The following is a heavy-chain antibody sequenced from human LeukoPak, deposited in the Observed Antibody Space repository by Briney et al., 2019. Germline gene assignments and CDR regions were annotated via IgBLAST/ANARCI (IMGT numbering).Heavy chain of an antibody. CDR2: IYYSGST. J-gene: IGHJ6*02. V-gene: IGHV4-39*01. CDR3: ARTTNDYGDYDYYYGMDV. D-gene: IGHD4-17*01. Sequence: SETLSLTCTVSGGSTSSSSYYWGWIRQPPGKGLEWIGSIYYSGSTYYNPSLKSRVTISVDTSKNQFSLKLSSVTAADTAVYYCARTTNDYGDYDYYYGMDVWGQGTTVTVSS. CDR1: GGSTSSSSYY.